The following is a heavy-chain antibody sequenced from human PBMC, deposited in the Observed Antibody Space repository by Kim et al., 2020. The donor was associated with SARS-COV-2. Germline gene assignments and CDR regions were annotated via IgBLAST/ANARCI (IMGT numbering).Heavy chain of an antibody. CDR2: ISYDGSNK. D-gene: IGHD3-10*01. CDR1: GFTFSSYG. Sequence: GGSLRLSCAASGFTFSSYGMHWVRQAPGKGLEWVAVISYDGSNKYYADSVKGRFTISRDNSKNTLYLQMNSLRAEDTAVYYCARDRDLWFGNDAFDIWG. V-gene: IGHV3-33*05. CDR3: ARDRDLWFGNDAFDI. J-gene: IGHJ3*02.